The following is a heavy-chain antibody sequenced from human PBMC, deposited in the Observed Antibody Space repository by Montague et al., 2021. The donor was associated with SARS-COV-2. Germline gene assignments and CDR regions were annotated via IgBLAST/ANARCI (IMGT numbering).Heavy chain of an antibody. Sequence: SETLSLTCTVSGVSVTDYYWSWIRQPPGKGLEWVGEVLYNKGPNFNPSLKSRVAISVDTSKNQFSLRLTSVTAADTAFYYCARHPHYDGLNGPPDFWGQGTLVTVPS. V-gene: IGHV4-59*08. D-gene: IGHD3-9*01. CDR2: VLYNKGP. CDR3: ARHPHYDGLNGPPDF. J-gene: IGHJ4*02. CDR1: GVSVTDYY.